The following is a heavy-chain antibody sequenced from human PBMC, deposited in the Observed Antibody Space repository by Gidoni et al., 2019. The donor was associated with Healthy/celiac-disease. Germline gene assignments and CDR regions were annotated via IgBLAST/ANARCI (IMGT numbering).Heavy chain of an antibody. V-gene: IGHV1-69*04. J-gene: IGHJ5*02. CDR2: IIPILGIA. CDR1: GGTFSSYA. Sequence: QVQLVQSGAEVKKPGSSVKVSCKASGGTFSSYAISWVRKAPGQGLEWMGRIIPILGIANYAKKVQGRVTITADKSTSTAYMELSSLRSEDTAVYYCARDDSSGSTGGFDPWGQGTLVTVSS. CDR3: ARDDSSGSTGGFDP. D-gene: IGHD3-22*01.